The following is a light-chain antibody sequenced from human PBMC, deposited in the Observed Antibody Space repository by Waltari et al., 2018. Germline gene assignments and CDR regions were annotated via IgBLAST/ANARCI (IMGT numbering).Light chain of an antibody. J-gene: IGLJ3*02. V-gene: IGLV1-40*01. CDR1: GSTIGAGYD. CDR2: GST. CDR3: QSYDTSLRVV. Sequence: QSVLTQPPSVSWAPGQRVTISCTGSGSTIGAGYDVHWYQQLPRAAPKLLIYGSTSRPLGVPDRFFGSTSGTSASLAITGLQAEDEADYYCQSYDTSLRVVFGGGTKLTVL.